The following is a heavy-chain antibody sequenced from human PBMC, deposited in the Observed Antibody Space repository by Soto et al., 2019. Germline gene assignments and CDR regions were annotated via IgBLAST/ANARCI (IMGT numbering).Heavy chain of an antibody. CDR2: IWYDGSNQ. D-gene: IGHD5-12*01. CDR1: GFTYSSYG. Sequence: QVQLVESGGGVVQPGRSLRLSCAVSGFTYSSYGMHWVRQAPGKGLEWVAVIWYDGSNQYYADSVKGRFIISRDDSRNPRSLQMNSLRAEDTAVYYCARDSAWLFDSWGQGTLVTVSS. CDR3: ARDSAWLFDS. J-gene: IGHJ4*02. V-gene: IGHV3-33*01.